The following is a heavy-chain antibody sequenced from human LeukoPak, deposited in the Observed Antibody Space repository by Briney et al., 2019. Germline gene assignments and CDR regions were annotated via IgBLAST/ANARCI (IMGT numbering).Heavy chain of an antibody. Sequence: HPGGSLRLSCAASGFTFSSYWMSWVRQAPGKGLEWVANIKQDGSEKYYVDSVKGRFTISRDNAKNSLYLQMNSLRAEDTAVYYCARDPGIAVAAPPYYWGQGTLVTVSS. CDR1: GFTFSSYW. CDR3: ARDPGIAVAAPPYY. V-gene: IGHV3-7*01. J-gene: IGHJ4*02. CDR2: IKQDGSEK. D-gene: IGHD6-19*01.